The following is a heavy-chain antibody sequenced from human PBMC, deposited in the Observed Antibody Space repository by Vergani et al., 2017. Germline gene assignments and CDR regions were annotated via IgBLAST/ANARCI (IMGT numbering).Heavy chain of an antibody. Sequence: QVQLVQSGAEVKKPGASVKVSCKASGYTFTSYDINWVRQATGQGLEWMGWIIPIFGTANYAQKFQGRVTITADESTSTAYMELSSLRSEDTAVYYCARALYGDYFNWFDPWGQGTLVTVSS. CDR1: GYTFTSYD. CDR2: IIPIFGTA. J-gene: IGHJ5*02. D-gene: IGHD4-17*01. CDR3: ARALYGDYFNWFDP. V-gene: IGHV1-69*01.